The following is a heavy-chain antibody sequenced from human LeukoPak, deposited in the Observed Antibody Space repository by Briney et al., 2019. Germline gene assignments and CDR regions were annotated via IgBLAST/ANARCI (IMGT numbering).Heavy chain of an antibody. Sequence: PSETLSLTCTVSGGSISSSSYYWGWIRQPPGKGLERIGSIYYSGSTYYNPSLKSRVTISVDTSKNQFSLKLSSVTAADTAVYYCARVRIVVVVAASNWFDPWGQGTLVTVSS. CDR2: IYYSGST. CDR1: GGSISSSSYY. J-gene: IGHJ5*02. CDR3: ARVRIVVVVAASNWFDP. D-gene: IGHD2-15*01. V-gene: IGHV4-39*01.